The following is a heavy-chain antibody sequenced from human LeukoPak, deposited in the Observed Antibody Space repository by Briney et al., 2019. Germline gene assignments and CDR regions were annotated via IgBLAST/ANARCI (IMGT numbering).Heavy chain of an antibody. D-gene: IGHD3-22*01. V-gene: IGHV3-74*01. CDR3: ARGSWDCYDSSGNDY. Sequence: GGSLRLSCAASGFTFSSYWMHWVRQAPGKGLVWVSRINSDGSSTSYADSVKGRFTISRDNAKNTLYLQMNSLRAEDTAVYYCARGSWDCYDSSGNDYWGQGTLVTVSS. CDR1: GFTFSSYW. CDR2: INSDGSST. J-gene: IGHJ4*02.